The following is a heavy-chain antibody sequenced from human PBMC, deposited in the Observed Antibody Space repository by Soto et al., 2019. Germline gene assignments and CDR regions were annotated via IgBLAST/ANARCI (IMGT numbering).Heavy chain of an antibody. Sequence: SVKVSCKASGGTFSSYAISWVRQAPGQGLEWMGGIIPIFGTANYAQKFQGRVTITADESTSTAYMELSSLRSEDTAVYYCAVAHSGSYHFDYWGQGTLVTVSS. V-gene: IGHV1-69*13. CDR1: GGTFSSYA. J-gene: IGHJ4*02. D-gene: IGHD1-26*01. CDR2: IIPIFGTA. CDR3: AVAHSGSYHFDY.